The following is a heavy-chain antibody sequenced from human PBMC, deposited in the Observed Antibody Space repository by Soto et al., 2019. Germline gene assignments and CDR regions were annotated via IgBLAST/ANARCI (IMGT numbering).Heavy chain of an antibody. V-gene: IGHV4-31*03. D-gene: IGHD5-12*01. Sequence: QVQLQESGPGLVKPSQTLSLTCTVSGGSISSGGYYWSWIRQHPGKGLEWIGYIYYSGSTYYNPSLKSRVTISVDTFKNQFSLKLSSVTAADTAVYYCAREIDLSGYAFDYWGQGTLVTVSS. CDR3: AREIDLSGYAFDY. CDR2: IYYSGST. J-gene: IGHJ4*02. CDR1: GGSISSGGYY.